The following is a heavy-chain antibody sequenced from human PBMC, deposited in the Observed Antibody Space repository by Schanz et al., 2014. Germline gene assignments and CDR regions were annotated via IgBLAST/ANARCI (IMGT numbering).Heavy chain of an antibody. CDR2: IYYSGNT. J-gene: IGHJ4*02. D-gene: IGHD3-10*01. CDR3: ARGRNGSGSYYTFDR. CDR1: GGSISSGTFS. Sequence: QVQLQESGPGLVKPSQTLSLTCTVSGGSISSGTFSWNWIRLPPGKGLEWIGYIYYSGNTYYNPSLDSRLSISVDPPNTQFSLNLRSVTAADTAVYYCARGRNGSGSYYTFDRWGQGTLVTVSS. V-gene: IGHV4-30-4*07.